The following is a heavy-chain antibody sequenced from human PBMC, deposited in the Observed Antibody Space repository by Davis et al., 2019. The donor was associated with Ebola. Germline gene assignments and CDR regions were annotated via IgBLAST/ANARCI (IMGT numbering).Heavy chain of an antibody. CDR3: AREGCSSTCGDYYYGMDV. D-gene: IGHD2-2*01. J-gene: IGHJ6*02. CDR2: ISAYNGNT. V-gene: IGHV1-18*01. CDR1: GYTFTSYG. Sequence: AASVQVSCKASGYTFTSYGISWVRQPPGHGLEWMGWISAYNGNTNYAQKLQGRVTMTTDTSTSTAYMELRSLRSDDTAVYYCAREGCSSTCGDYYYGMDVWGQGTTVTVSS.